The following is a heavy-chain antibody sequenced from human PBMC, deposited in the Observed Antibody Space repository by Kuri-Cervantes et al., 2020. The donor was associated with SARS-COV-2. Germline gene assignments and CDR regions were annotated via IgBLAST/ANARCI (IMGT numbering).Heavy chain of an antibody. CDR2: INSDGSST. CDR1: GFTFSSYW. Sequence: GESLKISCAASGFTFSSYWMHWVRQAPGKGLVWVSRINSDGSSTSYADSVKGRFTISRDNAKNTLYLQMNSLRAEDTAVYHCAIIAAPRSDWFDPWGQGTLVTVSS. D-gene: IGHD6-6*01. V-gene: IGHV3-74*01. J-gene: IGHJ5*02. CDR3: AIIAAPRSDWFDP.